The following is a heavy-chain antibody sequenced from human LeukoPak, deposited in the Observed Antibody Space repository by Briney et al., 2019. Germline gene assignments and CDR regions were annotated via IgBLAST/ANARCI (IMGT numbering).Heavy chain of an antibody. CDR2: IYHSGST. Sequence: SETLSLTCTVSGGSISSGGYYWSWIRQPPGKGLEWIGYIYHSGSTYYNPSLKSRVTISVDTSKNQFSLKLSSVTAADTAVYYCARHKFRSWGELYNWFDPWGQGTLVTVSS. J-gene: IGHJ5*02. D-gene: IGHD3-16*01. CDR1: GGSISSGGYY. V-gene: IGHV4-30-2*01. CDR3: ARHKFRSWGELYNWFDP.